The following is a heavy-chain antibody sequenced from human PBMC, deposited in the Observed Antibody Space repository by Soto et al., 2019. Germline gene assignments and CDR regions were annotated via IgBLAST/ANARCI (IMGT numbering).Heavy chain of an antibody. CDR1: GFTFSSYE. Sequence: EVQLVESGGGLVQPGGSLRLSCAASGFTFSSYEMNWVRQAPGKGLEWVSYISSSGSTIYYADSVKGRFTISRDNAKNSLYLQMNSLRAEDTAVYYCATTIVVVPAAASDYWGQGTLVTVSS. CDR2: ISSSGSTI. J-gene: IGHJ4*02. V-gene: IGHV3-48*03. CDR3: ATTIVVVPAAASDY. D-gene: IGHD2-2*01.